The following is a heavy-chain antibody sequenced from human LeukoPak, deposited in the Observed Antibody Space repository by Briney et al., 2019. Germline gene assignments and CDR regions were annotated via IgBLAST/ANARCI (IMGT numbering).Heavy chain of an antibody. CDR3: VTRLCSISACRASSYLSFDV. J-gene: IGHJ6*04. CDR2: IKQDGSEK. D-gene: IGHD3-10*02. V-gene: IGHV3-7*01. CDR1: GLTFSSYW. Sequence: GGSLRLSCAASGLTFSSYWMIWVRQAPGKGLEWVANIKQDGSEKYYVDSVKGRFTISRDNAKNSVYLQMNSLRAEDTAVYYCVTRLCSISACRASSYLSFDVWGKGTTVTVSS.